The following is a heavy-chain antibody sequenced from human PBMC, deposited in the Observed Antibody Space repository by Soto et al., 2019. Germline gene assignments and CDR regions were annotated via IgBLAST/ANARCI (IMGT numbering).Heavy chain of an antibody. D-gene: IGHD2-15*01. CDR3: ARDRSQGYCSGGSCYFAFDI. V-gene: IGHV1-69*08. CDR2: IIPILGIA. Sequence: QVQLVQSGAEVKKPGSSVKVSCKASGGTFSSYTISWVRQAPGQGLEWMGRIIPILGIANYAQKFQGRLTITADKSTSTAYMELSSLRSEYTAVYYCARDRSQGYCSGGSCYFAFDIWGQGTMVTVSS. J-gene: IGHJ3*02. CDR1: GGTFSSYT.